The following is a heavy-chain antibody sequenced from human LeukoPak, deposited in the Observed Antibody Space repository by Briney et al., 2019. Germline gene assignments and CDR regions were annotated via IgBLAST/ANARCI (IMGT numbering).Heavy chain of an antibody. Sequence: GGSLRLSCGASGFTFSGYVMDWVRPAPGQGLEWVPAISGSSGSTYYADSVKGRFTISRDNSKNTRYLQMNSLRAEDTAVYYCAKGNQAHRDYWGQGTVVTVSS. J-gene: IGHJ4*02. CDR2: ISGSSGST. CDR3: AKGNQAHRDY. V-gene: IGHV3-23*01. CDR1: GFTFSGYV.